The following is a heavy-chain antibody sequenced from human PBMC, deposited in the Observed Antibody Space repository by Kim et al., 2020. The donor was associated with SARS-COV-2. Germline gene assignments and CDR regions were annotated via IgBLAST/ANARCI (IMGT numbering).Heavy chain of an antibody. CDR3: ARGEGATAYFDY. J-gene: IGHJ4*02. D-gene: IGHD1-1*01. V-gene: IGHV1-3*01. Sequence: KCTRKFQGRVTITRDTSASTAYMELSSLRSEDTAVYYCARGEGATAYFDYWGQGTLVTVSS.